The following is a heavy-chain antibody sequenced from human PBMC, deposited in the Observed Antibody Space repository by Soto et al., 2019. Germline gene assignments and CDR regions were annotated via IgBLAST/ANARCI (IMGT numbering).Heavy chain of an antibody. CDR1: GGSISSYY. CDR2: MYNTGST. CDR3: ARLHGYCISTSCYGCYGMDV. D-gene: IGHD2-2*01. J-gene: IGHJ6*02. V-gene: IGHV4-59*04. Sequence: SETLSLTCTVSGGSISSYYWSWIRQPPGKGLEWIGYMYNTGSTYYNPSLKSRVTMSVDTSKNQFSLKLSSVTAADTAVYYCARLHGYCISTSCYGCYGMDVWGQGTTVTVSS.